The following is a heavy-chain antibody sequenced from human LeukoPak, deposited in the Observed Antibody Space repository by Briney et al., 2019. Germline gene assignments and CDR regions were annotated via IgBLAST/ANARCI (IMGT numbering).Heavy chain of an antibody. Sequence: ASVKVSCKASGYTFTGYYMHWVPQAPGQGLEWMGWINPNNGGTNYAQKFQGRVTMTRDTSISTAYMELSRLRSDDTAVYYCACTMIVEDAFDIWGQGTMVTVSS. J-gene: IGHJ3*02. V-gene: IGHV1-2*02. D-gene: IGHD3-22*01. CDR2: INPNNGGT. CDR1: GYTFTGYY. CDR3: ACTMIVEDAFDI.